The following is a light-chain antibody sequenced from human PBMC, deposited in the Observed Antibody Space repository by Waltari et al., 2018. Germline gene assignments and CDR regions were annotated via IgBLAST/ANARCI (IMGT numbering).Light chain of an antibody. V-gene: IGKV1-16*01. J-gene: IGKJ4*01. CDR2: GAS. CDR1: QGISKF. Sequence: DIQMTQSPSSLAASVGDRVTITCRAGQGISKFLAWFRQKPGKAPESLIYGASSLQSGVPSRFSGSGYGTDFTLTISSLQPEDFASYYCQQYKTFPLTFGGGTKVEIK. CDR3: QQYKTFPLT.